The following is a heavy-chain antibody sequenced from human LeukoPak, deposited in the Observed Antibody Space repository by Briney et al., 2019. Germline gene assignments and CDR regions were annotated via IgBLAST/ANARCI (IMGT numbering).Heavy chain of an antibody. D-gene: IGHD5-12*01. J-gene: IGHJ4*02. CDR3: ARDVDTVAYDPMGY. V-gene: IGHV1-18*01. CDR2: ISAYNGNT. CDR1: GYTFTSYG. Sequence: PGASVKVSCKASGYTFTSYGISWVRQAPGQGLEWMGWISAYNGNTNYAQKLQGRVTMTTDTSTSTAYMELRSLRSDDTAVYYCARDVDTVAYDPMGYWGQGTLVTVSS.